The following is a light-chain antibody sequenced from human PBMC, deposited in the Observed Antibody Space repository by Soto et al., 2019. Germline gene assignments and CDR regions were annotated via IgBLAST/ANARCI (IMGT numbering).Light chain of an antibody. V-gene: IGKV1-39*01. J-gene: IGKJ2*01. Sequence: DIQMTQSPSSLSASVGDRVTITCRASQSISSYLNWYQQKPGKAPTLLIYAASSLQSGVPSRFSGSGSGTDFTLTISSLQPEDFATYYCQQSYSTPYTFGQGTTLEIK. CDR1: QSISSY. CDR3: QQSYSTPYT. CDR2: AAS.